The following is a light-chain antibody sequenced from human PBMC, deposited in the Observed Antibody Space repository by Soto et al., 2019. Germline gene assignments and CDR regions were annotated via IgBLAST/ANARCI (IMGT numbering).Light chain of an antibody. CDR2: AAS. CDR3: QQYYSYPRT. J-gene: IGKJ1*01. Sequence: AIRMTQSPSSLSASTGDRVTITCRASQGISSYLAWYQQKPGKAPKLLIYAASTLQSGVPSRFSGSGSGTDFTLTISCLQSEDCATYYCQQYYSYPRTFGQATKVDI. V-gene: IGKV1-8*01. CDR1: QGISSY.